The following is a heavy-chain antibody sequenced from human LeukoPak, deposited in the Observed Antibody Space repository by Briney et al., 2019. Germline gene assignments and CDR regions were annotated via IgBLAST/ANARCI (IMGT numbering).Heavy chain of an antibody. V-gene: IGHV3-20*04. D-gene: IGHD6-13*01. J-gene: IGHJ4*02. CDR3: AKPERYGTTWYGRVDY. Sequence: GGSLRLSCAASGFNFDEYGMTWVRQVAGEGLEWVAGINANGDTTGYADSVKGRFTISRDNAKNSLFLQMTTLRAEDTALYYCAKPERYGTTWYGRVDYWGQGTLVTVSS. CDR2: INANGDTT. CDR1: GFNFDEYG.